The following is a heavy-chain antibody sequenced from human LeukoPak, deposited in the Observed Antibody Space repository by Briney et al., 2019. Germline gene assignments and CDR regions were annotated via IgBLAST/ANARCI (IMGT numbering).Heavy chain of an antibody. Sequence: GRSLRLSCAASGFTFSSYAMRWVRQATGKGLEWVALISYDGSNKYYADSVKGRFTISRDNSKNTLYLQMNSLRAEDTAVYYCARAGSSGWYSFDYWGQGTLVTVSP. CDR3: ARAGSSGWYSFDY. CDR2: ISYDGSNK. V-gene: IGHV3-30-3*01. J-gene: IGHJ4*02. CDR1: GFTFSSYA. D-gene: IGHD6-19*01.